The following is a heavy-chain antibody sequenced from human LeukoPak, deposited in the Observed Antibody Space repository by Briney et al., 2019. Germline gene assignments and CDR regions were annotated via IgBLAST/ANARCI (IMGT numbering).Heavy chain of an antibody. CDR3: ARGIATRDAFDI. CDR2: IYYSGST. V-gene: IGHV4-39*01. CDR1: GVSISSSSYY. D-gene: IGHD6-13*01. J-gene: IGHJ3*02. Sequence: SETLSLTCTVSGVSISSSSYYWGWIRQPPGKGLEWIGSIYYSGSTYYNPSLKSRVTISVDTSKNQFSLKLSSVTAADTAVYYCARGIATRDAFDIWGQGTMVTVSS.